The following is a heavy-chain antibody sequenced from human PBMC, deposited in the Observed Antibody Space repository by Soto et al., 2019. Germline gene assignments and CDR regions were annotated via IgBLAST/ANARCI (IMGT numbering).Heavy chain of an antibody. D-gene: IGHD6-13*01. CDR1: GFTFSSYA. J-gene: IGHJ1*01. Sequence: GGSLRLSCAASGFTFSSYAMSWVRQAPGKGLEWVSGINGNGANTYYADSVKGRFTISRDNSKNTLYLQVNSLRAEDTAVYYCAKHVAAATGTWYFPHWGQGTLVTVSS. CDR3: AKHVAAATGTWYFPH. CDR2: INGNGANT. V-gene: IGHV3-23*01.